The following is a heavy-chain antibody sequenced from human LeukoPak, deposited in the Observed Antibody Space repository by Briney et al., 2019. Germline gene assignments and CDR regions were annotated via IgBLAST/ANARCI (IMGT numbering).Heavy chain of an antibody. D-gene: IGHD3-22*01. V-gene: IGHV3-23*01. CDR2: ISARGGST. J-gene: IGHJ4*02. Sequence: SGGSLRLSCAVSGLTFSSYAMSWVRQAPGKGLEWVSGISARGGSTYNVDLVKGRFTISRDNSKNTLYLQMNSLRAEDTAIYYCANGRLFKGLLNYWGQGTLVTVSS. CDR1: GLTFSSYA. CDR3: ANGRLFKGLLNY.